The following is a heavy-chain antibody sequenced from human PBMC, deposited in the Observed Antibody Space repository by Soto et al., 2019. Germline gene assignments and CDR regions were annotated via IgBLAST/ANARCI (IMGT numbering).Heavy chain of an antibody. V-gene: IGHV4-59*01. CDR1: GGSISSYY. Sequence: TSETLSLTCTVSGGSISSYYWSWIRQPPGKGLEWIGYIYYSGSSNYNPSLKRRVTISLDTSKNQFSLKLRSVTAADTAVYYCAKYDYGSGSQGGYDAFDIWGQGTMVTVSS. J-gene: IGHJ3*02. CDR3: AKYDYGSGSQGGYDAFDI. D-gene: IGHD3-10*01. CDR2: IYYSGSS.